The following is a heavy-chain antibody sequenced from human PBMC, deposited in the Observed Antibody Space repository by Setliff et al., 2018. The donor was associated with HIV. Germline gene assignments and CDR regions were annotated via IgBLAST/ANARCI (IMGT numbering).Heavy chain of an antibody. V-gene: IGHV3-33*01. Sequence: GGSLRLSCAASGFSFSSYGMHWVRQAPGKGLEWVAIIWFDGKTEYYADSVKGRFSISRDNSKNILFLQMNSLIAADTAVYYCARGPPGSSIGWYVGYWGQGTLVTVSS. CDR1: GFSFSSYG. D-gene: IGHD6-19*01. J-gene: IGHJ4*02. CDR3: ARGPPGSSIGWYVGY. CDR2: IWFDGKTE.